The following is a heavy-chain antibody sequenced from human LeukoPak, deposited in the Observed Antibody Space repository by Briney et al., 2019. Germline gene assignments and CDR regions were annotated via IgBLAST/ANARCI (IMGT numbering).Heavy chain of an antibody. Sequence: ASVKVSCKFSRYTLTELSMHWVRQAPGKGLEWMGGFDPEDGETIYAQKFQGRVTMTEDTSTDTAYMELSSLRSEDTAVYYCATVPPLSGSYQPPFDYWGQGTLVTVSS. J-gene: IGHJ4*02. CDR3: ATVPPLSGSYQPPFDY. V-gene: IGHV1-24*01. D-gene: IGHD1-26*01. CDR1: RYTLTELS. CDR2: FDPEDGET.